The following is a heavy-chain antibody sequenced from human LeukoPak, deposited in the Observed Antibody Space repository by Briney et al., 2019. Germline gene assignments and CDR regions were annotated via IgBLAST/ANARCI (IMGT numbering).Heavy chain of an antibody. D-gene: IGHD3-22*01. CDR3: ARVLNVRLLPLDY. J-gene: IGHJ4*02. CDR1: GYTFTSYS. CDR2: INPNGGNT. V-gene: IGHV1-46*01. Sequence: ASVKVSCKASGYTFTSYSMNWVRQAPGQGLEWMGLINPNGGNTSYAQKFQGRVTFTRDTSTSTAYLELSSLRSEDTAVYYCARVLNVRLLPLDYWGQGTLVTAPS.